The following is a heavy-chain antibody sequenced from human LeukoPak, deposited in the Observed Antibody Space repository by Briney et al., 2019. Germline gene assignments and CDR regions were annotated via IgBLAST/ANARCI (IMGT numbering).Heavy chain of an antibody. D-gene: IGHD2/OR15-2a*01. CDR2: ISGSST. Sequence: GGSLRLSCAASRVTLTDYAMRWVRQAPGKGLEWVSSISGSSTYYADSVKGRFTISRDNSKNTLYLQMKRARLCITARAYCAKDVCSLTFSFDYWGQGTLVTVSS. J-gene: IGHJ4*02. V-gene: IGHV3-23*01. CDR3: AKDVCSLTFSFDY. CDR1: RVTLTDYA.